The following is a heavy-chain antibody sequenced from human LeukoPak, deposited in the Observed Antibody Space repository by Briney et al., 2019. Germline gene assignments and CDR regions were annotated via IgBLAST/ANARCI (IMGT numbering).Heavy chain of an antibody. J-gene: IGHJ4*02. CDR1: GGSFSGYY. V-gene: IGHV4-34*01. CDR2: INHSGST. D-gene: IGHD1-26*01. CDR3: ARQPKEGGSFFFTDF. Sequence: SETLSLTCAVYGGSFSGYYWSWIRQPPGKGLEWIGEINHSGSTNYNPSLKSRVTMSVATSKSQISLRLTSVTAADTAVYYCARQPKEGGSFFFTDFWGQGTLVTVSS.